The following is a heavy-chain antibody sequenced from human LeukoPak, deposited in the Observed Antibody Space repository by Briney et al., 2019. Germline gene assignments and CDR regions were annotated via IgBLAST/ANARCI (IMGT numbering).Heavy chain of an antibody. D-gene: IGHD6-19*01. V-gene: IGHV3-23*01. J-gene: IGHJ4*02. Sequence: GGSLRLSCAASGFTLSSYAMSWVRQAPGKGLEWVSGISTSGGSTYYADSVRGRFTISRDNAKNSLYLQMNSLRAEDTAVYYCARVAVAVDYWGQGTLVTVSS. CDR1: GFTLSSYA. CDR3: ARVAVAVDY. CDR2: ISTSGGST.